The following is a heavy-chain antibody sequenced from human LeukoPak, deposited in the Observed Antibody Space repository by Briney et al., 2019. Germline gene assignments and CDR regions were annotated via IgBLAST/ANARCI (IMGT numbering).Heavy chain of an antibody. D-gene: IGHD6-19*01. CDR3: SRVGGSGWYLDY. V-gene: IGHV4-4*07. CDR2: IYTSGST. J-gene: IGHJ4*02. Sequence: SETLSLTCTVSGGSISSYYWSWIRQPAGKGLEWIGRIYTSGSTNYNPSLKSRVTISIDTSKNQFSLKLSSVTAADTAVYYCSRVGGSGWYLDYWGQGTLVTVSS. CDR1: GGSISSYY.